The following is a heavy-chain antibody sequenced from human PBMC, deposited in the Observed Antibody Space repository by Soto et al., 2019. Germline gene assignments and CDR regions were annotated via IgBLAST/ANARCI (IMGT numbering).Heavy chain of an antibody. D-gene: IGHD3-22*01. V-gene: IGHV3-66*04. CDR3: ASQGYYYDSSGYHFDY. Sequence: PGGSLRLSCAASGVTVSSNYMSWVRQAPGKGLEWVSVIYSGGSTYYADSVKGRFTISRDNSKNTLYLQMNSLRAEDTAVYYCASQGYYYDSSGYHFDYWGQGTLVTVSS. CDR1: GVTVSSNY. J-gene: IGHJ4*02. CDR2: IYSGGST.